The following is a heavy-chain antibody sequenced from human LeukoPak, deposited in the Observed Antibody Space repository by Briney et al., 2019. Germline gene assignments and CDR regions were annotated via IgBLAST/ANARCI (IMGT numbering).Heavy chain of an antibody. Sequence: AGGSLRLSCAASGFTFDDYGMSWVRQAPGKGLEWVSGINWNGGSTGYADSVKGRFTISRDNSKNTLYLQMNSLRAEDTAVYYCARDTANYYYYMDVWGKGTTVTVSS. J-gene: IGHJ6*03. CDR3: ARDTANYYYYMDV. CDR2: INWNGGST. CDR1: GFTFDDYG. D-gene: IGHD5-18*01. V-gene: IGHV3-20*04.